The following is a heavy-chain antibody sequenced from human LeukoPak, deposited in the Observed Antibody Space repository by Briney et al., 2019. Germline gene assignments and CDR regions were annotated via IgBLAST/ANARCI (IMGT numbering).Heavy chain of an antibody. CDR1: GFTFSSYA. D-gene: IGHD1-26*01. Sequence: GGSLRLSCAASGFTFSSYAMSWVRQAPGKGLEWVSAISGSGGSTYYADSVKGRFTISRDNSKNTLYLQMNSLRAEDTAVYYCAKDRSRVGATKVFDYWGQGTLVTVSS. J-gene: IGHJ4*02. CDR3: AKDRSRVGATKVFDY. V-gene: IGHV3-23*01. CDR2: ISGSGGST.